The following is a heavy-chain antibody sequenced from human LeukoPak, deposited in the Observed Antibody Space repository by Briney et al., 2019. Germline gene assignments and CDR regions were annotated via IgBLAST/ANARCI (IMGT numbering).Heavy chain of an antibody. Sequence: SETLSLTCTVSGGSISSYYWSWIRQPPGKGLEWIGYIYYSGSTNYNPSLKSRVTISVDTSKNQFSLKLSSVTAADTAVYYCATWTHYGSGSSKRPYYYYGVDVWGQGTTVTVSS. J-gene: IGHJ6*02. CDR1: GGSISSYY. D-gene: IGHD3-10*01. CDR3: ATWTHYGSGSSKRPYYYYGVDV. CDR2: IYYSGST. V-gene: IGHV4-59*01.